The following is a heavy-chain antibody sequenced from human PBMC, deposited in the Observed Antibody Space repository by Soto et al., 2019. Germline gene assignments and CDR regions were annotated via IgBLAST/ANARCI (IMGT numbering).Heavy chain of an antibody. Sequence: QVQLQESGPGLVKPSGTLSLICIVSGDSVTFGHHYWSWIRQPPGKGLEWIGHIFFTGAINYSPSLKCRVTMSVASSKSQFSLNLTSVSAADSAIYYCARARPDSAGSSLGRRLDVWGQGTTVTVSS. V-gene: IGHV4-61*01. CDR3: ARARPDSAGSSLGRRLDV. J-gene: IGHJ6*02. CDR1: GDSVTFGHHY. D-gene: IGHD3-10*01. CDR2: IFFTGAI.